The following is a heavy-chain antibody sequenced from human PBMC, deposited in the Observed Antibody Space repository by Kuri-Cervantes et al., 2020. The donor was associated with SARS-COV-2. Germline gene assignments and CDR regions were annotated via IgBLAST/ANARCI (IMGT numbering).Heavy chain of an antibody. CDR3: ARSPSNGDYDGWFDY. V-gene: IGHV1-46*01. D-gene: IGHD4-17*01. Sequence: ASVKVSCMASGYTFTSYYMHWVRQAPGQGLEWMGIINPSGGSTSYAQKFQGRVTMTRDTSTSTVYMELSSLRSEDTAVYYCARSPSNGDYDGWFDYWGQGTLVTDSS. J-gene: IGHJ4*02. CDR1: GYTFTSYY. CDR2: INPSGGST.